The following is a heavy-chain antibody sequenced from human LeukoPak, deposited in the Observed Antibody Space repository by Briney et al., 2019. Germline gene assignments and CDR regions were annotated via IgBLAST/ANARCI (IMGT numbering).Heavy chain of an antibody. CDR3: ARPKGRGCNGGTCYTYWFDP. CDR1: GASISSGDYY. Sequence: SETLSLTCTVSGASISSGDYYWSWIRQPPGKGLEWIGYIHYSGNSYYNPSLKSRVTISIDTSKNQFSLKLSSVTAADTAVYYCARPKGRGCNGGTCYTYWFDPWGQGTLATVSS. D-gene: IGHD2-15*01. V-gene: IGHV4-30-4*01. CDR2: IHYSGNS. J-gene: IGHJ5*02.